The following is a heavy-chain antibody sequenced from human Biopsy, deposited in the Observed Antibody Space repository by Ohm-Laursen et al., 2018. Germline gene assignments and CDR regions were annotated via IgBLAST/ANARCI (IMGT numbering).Heavy chain of an antibody. J-gene: IGHJ6*02. Sequence: ASAKVSCKVSGDRLSNYPISWVRQAPGQGLEWMGGIIPIFNTPKYAQRFQGRVTITADRSTTTAYMELSSLRSEDTAVYYCARDTELLSIGLDYNFGMVVWGQGTTVTVSS. CDR1: GDRLSNYP. D-gene: IGHD1-14*01. CDR2: IIPIFNTP. CDR3: ARDTELLSIGLDYNFGMVV. V-gene: IGHV1-69*06.